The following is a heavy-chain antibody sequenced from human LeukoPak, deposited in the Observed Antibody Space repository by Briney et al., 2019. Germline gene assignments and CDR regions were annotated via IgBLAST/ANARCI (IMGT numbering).Heavy chain of an antibody. Sequence: GGSLRLSCAASGFTFSSYAMSWVRQAPGKGLEWVSLIIGSGGTTYFADSVKGRFTISRDNSKNALYLQMNSLRAEDTAIYYCAKGACISWPNLDCWGQGTLVTVSS. D-gene: IGHD6-13*01. V-gene: IGHV3-23*01. CDR2: IIGSGGTT. J-gene: IGHJ4*02. CDR1: GFTFSSYA. CDR3: AKGACISWPNLDC.